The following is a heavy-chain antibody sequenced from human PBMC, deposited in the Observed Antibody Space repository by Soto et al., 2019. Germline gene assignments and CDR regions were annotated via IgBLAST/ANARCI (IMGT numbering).Heavy chain of an antibody. Sequence: SETRSLTCTVSGGSVISGSYYWSWIRQPGGNGVEWIGYIYYSGSTNYHPSLKSRATISVDTSKNQFSLKLSSVTAADTAVYYCAREVAGTYYDSRGDYFDYWGQGTLVTVS. J-gene: IGHJ4*02. V-gene: IGHV4-61*01. D-gene: IGHD3-22*01. CDR2: IYYSGST. CDR1: GGSVISGSYY. CDR3: AREVAGTYYDSRGDYFDY.